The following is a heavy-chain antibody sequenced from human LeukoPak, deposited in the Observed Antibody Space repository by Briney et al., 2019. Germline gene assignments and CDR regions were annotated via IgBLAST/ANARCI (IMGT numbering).Heavy chain of an antibody. D-gene: IGHD3-22*01. CDR1: GGTFSSYA. CDR2: IIPIFGTA. Sequence: SVKVSCKASGGTFSSYAISWVRLAPGQGLEWMGGIIPIFGTANYAQKFQGRVTITADESTSTAYMELSSLRSEDTAVYYCASGYSPFFVDYWGQGTLVTVSS. V-gene: IGHV1-69*13. J-gene: IGHJ4*02. CDR3: ASGYSPFFVDY.